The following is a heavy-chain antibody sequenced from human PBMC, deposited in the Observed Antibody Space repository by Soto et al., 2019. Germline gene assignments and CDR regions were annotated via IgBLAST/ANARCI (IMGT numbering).Heavy chain of an antibody. CDR1: GRSFSGYY. D-gene: IGHD1-1*01. CDR3: ARGRRGVPLRPGSIFDY. V-gene: IGHV4-34*01. J-gene: IGHJ4*02. CDR2: INHSGST. Sequence: QVQLQQWGAGLLKPSETLSVTCAAYGRSFSGYYWTWIHQPPGKGLEWMGEINHSGSTNCNPSLNSRVTIAVDTSKNHFSLNLTSVTAADTAVYYCARGRRGVPLRPGSIFDYWGQGTLVTVSS.